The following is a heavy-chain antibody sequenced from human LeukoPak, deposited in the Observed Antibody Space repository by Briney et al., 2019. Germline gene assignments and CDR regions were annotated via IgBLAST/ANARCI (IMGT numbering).Heavy chain of an antibody. V-gene: IGHV3-48*03. CDR2: ISSSGSTT. CDR1: GFTFSSYE. D-gene: IGHD3-22*01. Sequence: GGSLRLSCAASGFTFSSYEMNWVRQAPGKGLEWVSYISSSGSTTYYADSVKGRITISRDNSKNTLYLQMNSLRAEDTAVYYCAKTYYDSSGHAFDNWGQGTMVTVSS. J-gene: IGHJ3*02. CDR3: AKTYYDSSGHAFDN.